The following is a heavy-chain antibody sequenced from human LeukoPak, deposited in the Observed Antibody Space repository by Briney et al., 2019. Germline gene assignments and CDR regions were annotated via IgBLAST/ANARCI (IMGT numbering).Heavy chain of an antibody. CDR1: GYTFTSYG. V-gene: IGHV1-18*01. Sequence: ASVKVSCKASGYTFTSYGISWVRQAPGQGLEWMGWISAYNGNTNYAQKLQGRVTMTTDTSTSAAYMELRSLRSDDTAVYYCAREGDSSGYYMPPVYYFDYWGQGTLVTVSS. CDR3: AREGDSSGYYMPPVYYFDY. J-gene: IGHJ4*02. CDR2: ISAYNGNT. D-gene: IGHD3-22*01.